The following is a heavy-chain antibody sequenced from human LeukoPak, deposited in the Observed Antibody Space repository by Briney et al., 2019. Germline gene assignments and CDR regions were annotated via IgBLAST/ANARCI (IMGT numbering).Heavy chain of an antibody. D-gene: IGHD3-16*01. V-gene: IGHV3-7*01. J-gene: IGHJ4*02. CDR3: ARELHGGRGQRRQYYFDY. CDR2: IKQGGSEK. Sequence: PGGSLRLSCAASGFTFSSYGMHWVRQAPGKGLEWVANIKQGGSEKYYVDSVKGRFTISRDNAKNSLYLQMNSLRAEDTAVYYCARELHGGRGQRRQYYFDYWGQGTLVTVSS. CDR1: GFTFSSYG.